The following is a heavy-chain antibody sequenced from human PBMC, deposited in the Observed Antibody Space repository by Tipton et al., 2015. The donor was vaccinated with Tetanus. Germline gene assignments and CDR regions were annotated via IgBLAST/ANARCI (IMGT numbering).Heavy chain of an antibody. CDR3: ARHLYGYWFDP. V-gene: IGHV4-39*02. D-gene: IGHD2/OR15-2a*01. J-gene: IGHJ5*02. CDR1: GTSIMDKRHY. Sequence: GLVKPSETLSLTCSVSGTSIMDKRHYWGWIRQPPGKGLEWIASIYFEGSTYYSPSLKSRLTIDVDTSQNLFSLKLTSVTAADTAVYFCARHLYGYWFDPWGQGALVTVSS. CDR2: IYFEGST.